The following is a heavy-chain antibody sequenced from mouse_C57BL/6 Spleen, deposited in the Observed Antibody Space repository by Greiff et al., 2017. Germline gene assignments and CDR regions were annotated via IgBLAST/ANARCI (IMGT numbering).Heavy chain of an antibody. CDR2: IYPGSGST. CDR3: AREDGNPLYFDV. CDR1: GYTFTSYW. J-gene: IGHJ1*03. D-gene: IGHD2-1*01. V-gene: IGHV1-55*01. Sequence: VQLQQPGAELVKPGASVKMSCKASGYTFTSYWITWVKQRPGQGLEWIGDIYPGSGSTNYNEKFKSKATLTVDTSSSTAYMQLSSLTSEDSAVYYCAREDGNPLYFDVWGTGTTVTVSS.